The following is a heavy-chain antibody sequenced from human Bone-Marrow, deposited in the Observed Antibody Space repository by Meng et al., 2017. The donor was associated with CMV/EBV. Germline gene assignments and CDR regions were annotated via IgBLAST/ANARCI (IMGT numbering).Heavy chain of an antibody. CDR3: ARGRGRLDY. D-gene: IGHD3-10*01. Sequence: SQTLSLTCAVYGESFSGFYWTWIRQSPGKGLEWIEEINDSESTNYNPSLKSPVSMSVDTSKNQFSLKLNSVTAADTAVYYCARGRGRLDYWGQGMLVTVSS. J-gene: IGHJ4*02. V-gene: IGHV4-34*01. CDR2: INDSEST. CDR1: GESFSGFY.